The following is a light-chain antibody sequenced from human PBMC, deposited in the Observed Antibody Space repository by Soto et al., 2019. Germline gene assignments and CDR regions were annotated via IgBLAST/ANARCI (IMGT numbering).Light chain of an antibody. V-gene: IGKV3-15*01. Sequence: EIVLTQSTDTLSLSPGERATLSCRASQSISSTQLVWYQLKPGQAPRLLIYDASIRATGIPARFSGSGSGTEFSLTINSLQSEDFGVYFCQQYDQWWTFGQGTKV. CDR2: DAS. J-gene: IGKJ1*01. CDR1: QSISST. CDR3: QQYDQWWT.